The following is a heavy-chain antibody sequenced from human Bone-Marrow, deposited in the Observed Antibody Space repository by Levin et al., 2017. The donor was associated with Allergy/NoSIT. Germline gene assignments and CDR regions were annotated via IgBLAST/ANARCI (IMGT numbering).Heavy chain of an antibody. CDR3: ARGATTVTAFDI. Sequence: PGGSLRLSCAASGFTFSRYDMHWIRQIPGKGLQWVSGIGGIGSAGDTYYPDSLKGRFTISRENAKNSLYLQLNTLSPGDTAVYYCARGATTVTAFDIWGQGTMVTVSS. CDR1: GFTFSRYD. CDR2: IGGIGSAGDT. D-gene: IGHD4-17*01. J-gene: IGHJ3*02. V-gene: IGHV3-13*01.